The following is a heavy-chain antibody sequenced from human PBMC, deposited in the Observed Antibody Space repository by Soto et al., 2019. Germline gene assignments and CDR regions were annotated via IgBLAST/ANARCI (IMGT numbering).Heavy chain of an antibody. Sequence: QVQLVESGGGVVQPGRSLRLSCAASGFTFSSYGMHWVRQAPGKGLEWVAVISYDGSIKYYADSVKGRFTISRDNSKNTLYLQMNSLRAEDTAVYYCAKDLDNWNYGESAFDIWGQGTMVTVSS. D-gene: IGHD1-7*01. CDR3: AKDLDNWNYGESAFDI. CDR2: ISYDGSIK. J-gene: IGHJ3*02. V-gene: IGHV3-30*18. CDR1: GFTFSSYG.